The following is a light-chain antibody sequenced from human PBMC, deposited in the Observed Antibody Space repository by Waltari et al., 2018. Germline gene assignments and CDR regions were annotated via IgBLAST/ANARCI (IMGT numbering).Light chain of an antibody. CDR1: QSLLYSDGRTF. Sequence: IVMTQTPLSLSVTPGQPASISCKSTQSLLYSDGRTFLSWYLQKPGQSPQLLIYDVSSRFSGVPERFSGGGSGTDFTLKISRVEAEDVGLYYCMQTAQLPSFGGGTKLEIK. V-gene: IGKV2-29*01. CDR2: DVS. J-gene: IGKJ4*01. CDR3: MQTAQLPS.